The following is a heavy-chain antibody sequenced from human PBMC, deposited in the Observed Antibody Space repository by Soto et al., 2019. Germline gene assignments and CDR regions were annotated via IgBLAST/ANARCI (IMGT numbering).Heavy chain of an antibody. CDR2: IWYDGSNK. V-gene: IGHV3-33*01. CDR3: AREAIVVVPAASGSYYGMDV. D-gene: IGHD2-2*01. Sequence: PGGSLRLSCAASGFTFSSYDMHWVRQAPGKGLEWVAVIWYDGSNKYYADSVKGRFTISRDNSKNTLYLQMNSLRAEDTDVYYCAREAIVVVPAASGSYYGMDVWGQGTTVTVSS. J-gene: IGHJ6*02. CDR1: GFTFSSYD.